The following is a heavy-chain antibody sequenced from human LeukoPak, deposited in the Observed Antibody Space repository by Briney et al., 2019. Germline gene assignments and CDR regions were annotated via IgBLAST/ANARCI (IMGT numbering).Heavy chain of an antibody. J-gene: IGHJ4*02. V-gene: IGHV3-20*04. Sequence: GGSLRLSCAASGFTFSSYGMSWVRQAPGKGLEWVSAINWNGGSTGYADSVKGRFTISRDNAKNSLYLQMNSLRAEDTALYYCARGSSGSHPPDYWGQGTLVTVSS. CDR2: INWNGGST. D-gene: IGHD3-22*01. CDR1: GFTFSSYG. CDR3: ARGSSGSHPPDY.